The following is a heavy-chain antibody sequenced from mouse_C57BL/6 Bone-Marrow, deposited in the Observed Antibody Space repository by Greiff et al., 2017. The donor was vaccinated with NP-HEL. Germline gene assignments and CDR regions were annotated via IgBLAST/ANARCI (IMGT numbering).Heavy chain of an antibody. Sequence: QVQLQQSGAELVRPGTSVKVSCKASGYAFTNYLIEWVKQRPGQGLEWIGVINPGSGGTNYNEKFKGKATLTADKSSSTAYMQLSSLTSEDSAVYFCARGTGTGTYFDYWGQGTTLTVSS. CDR2: INPGSGGT. CDR1: GYAFTNYL. J-gene: IGHJ2*01. V-gene: IGHV1-54*01. CDR3: ARGTGTGTYFDY. D-gene: IGHD4-1*01.